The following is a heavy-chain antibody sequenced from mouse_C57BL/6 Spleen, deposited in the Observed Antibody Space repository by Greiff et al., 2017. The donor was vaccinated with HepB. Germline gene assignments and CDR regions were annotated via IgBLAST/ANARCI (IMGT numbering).Heavy chain of an antibody. D-gene: IGHD1-1*01. CDR2: IYPGSGST. V-gene: IGHV1-55*01. CDR1: GYTFTSYW. Sequence: VQLQQSGAELVKPGASVKMSCKASGYTFTSYWITWVKQRPGQGLEWIGDIYPGSGSTNYNEKFKSKATLTVDTSSSTAYMQLSSLTSEDSAVYERARETTGGATAPPWFAYWGQGTLVPVS. J-gene: IGHJ3*01. CDR3: ARETTGGATAPPWFAY.